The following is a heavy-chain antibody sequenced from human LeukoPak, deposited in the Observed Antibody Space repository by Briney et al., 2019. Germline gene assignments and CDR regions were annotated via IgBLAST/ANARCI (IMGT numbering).Heavy chain of an antibody. Sequence: SGTLSLTCTASGGSISSYYWSWIRQPPGKGLEWIGYIYYSGSTNYNSSLKSRVTISVDTSKNQFSLKLSSVTAADTAVYYCARGVYIAAAQYGYWGQGTLVTVPS. J-gene: IGHJ4*02. CDR1: GGSISSYY. CDR3: ARGVYIAAAQYGY. CDR2: IYYSGST. D-gene: IGHD6-13*01. V-gene: IGHV4-59*01.